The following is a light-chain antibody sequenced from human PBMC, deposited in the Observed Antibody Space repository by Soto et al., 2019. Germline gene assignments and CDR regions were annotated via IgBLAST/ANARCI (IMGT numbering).Light chain of an antibody. J-gene: IGLJ7*01. CDR3: SSYTGSSTAV. V-gene: IGLV2-14*01. CDR1: SSDVGGYNY. Sequence: QSALTQPASVSGSPGQSITISCTGTSSDVGGYNYVSWYQQHPGKAPKLMIYDVSNRPSGVSTRFSGSKSGNTASLTISGLQAEYEADYYCSSYTGSSTAVFGGGTQLTVL. CDR2: DVS.